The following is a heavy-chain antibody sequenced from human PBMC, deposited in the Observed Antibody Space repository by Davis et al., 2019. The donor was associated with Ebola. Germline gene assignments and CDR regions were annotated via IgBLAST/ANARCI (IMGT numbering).Heavy chain of an antibody. D-gene: IGHD6-19*01. CDR2: INSDGSST. CDR3: AMSSGLMQYFQH. Sequence: PGGSLRLSCAASGFTFSSYWMHWVRQAPGKGLVWVSRINSDGSSTSYADSVKGRFTISRDNAKNTLYLQMNSLRAEDTAVYYCAMSSGLMQYFQHWGQGTLVTVSS. J-gene: IGHJ1*01. CDR1: GFTFSSYW. V-gene: IGHV3-74*01.